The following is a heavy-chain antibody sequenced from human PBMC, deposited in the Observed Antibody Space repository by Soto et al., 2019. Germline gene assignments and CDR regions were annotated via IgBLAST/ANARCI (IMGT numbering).Heavy chain of an antibody. CDR3: ATYGDYGLGFDY. CDR2: IYYSGST. Sequence: SETLSLTCTVSGGSISSSSYYWGWIRQPPGKGLEWIGSIYYSGSTYYNPSLKSRVTISVDTSKNQFSLKLSSVTAADTAVYYCATYGDYGLGFDYWGQGTLVPSPQ. J-gene: IGHJ4*02. CDR1: GGSISSSSYY. D-gene: IGHD4-17*01. V-gene: IGHV4-39*01.